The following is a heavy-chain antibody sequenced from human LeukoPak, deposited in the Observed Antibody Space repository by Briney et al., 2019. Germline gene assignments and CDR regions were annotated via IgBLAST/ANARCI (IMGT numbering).Heavy chain of an antibody. CDR1: GGSFSGYY. CDR3: ASKYYDFWKGNWFDP. J-gene: IGHJ5*02. CDR2: INHSGST. Sequence: SETLSLTCAVYGGSFSGYYWSWLRQPPGKGLEWIGEINHSGSTNYNPSLTSRVTISVDTSKNQSSLKLSSVSAADTAAYYRASKYYDFWKGNWFDPWGQGILVTVSS. D-gene: IGHD3-3*01. V-gene: IGHV4-34*01.